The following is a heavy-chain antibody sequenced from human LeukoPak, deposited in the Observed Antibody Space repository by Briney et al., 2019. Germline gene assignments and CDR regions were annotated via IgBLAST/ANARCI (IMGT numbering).Heavy chain of an antibody. CDR1: GFTFSSYA. CDR2: IYSGGST. J-gene: IGHJ5*02. Sequence: GGSLRLSCAASGFTFSSYAMSWVRQAPGKGLEWVSVIYSGGSTYYTDSVKGRFTISRDNSKNTLYLQMNSLRAEDTAVYYCARDTNYYDSSGYTGPWGQGTLVTVSS. D-gene: IGHD3-22*01. CDR3: ARDTNYYDSSGYTGP. V-gene: IGHV3-53*01.